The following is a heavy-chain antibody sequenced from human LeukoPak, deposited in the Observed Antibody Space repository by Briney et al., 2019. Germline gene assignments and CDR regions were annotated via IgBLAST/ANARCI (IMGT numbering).Heavy chain of an antibody. CDR3: AKSWHYDSTGYYYCTFDY. CDR2: ISASGGGT. CDR1: GFTFSSYA. V-gene: IGHV3-23*01. D-gene: IGHD3-22*01. Sequence: AGGSLRLSCAASGFTFSSYAMSWVRQAPGKGLEWVSAISASGGGTHYADSVRGRFTMSRDNSKDTLYLQLNSLRAEDTAVYYCAKSWHYDSTGYYYCTFDYWGQGILVTVSS. J-gene: IGHJ4*02.